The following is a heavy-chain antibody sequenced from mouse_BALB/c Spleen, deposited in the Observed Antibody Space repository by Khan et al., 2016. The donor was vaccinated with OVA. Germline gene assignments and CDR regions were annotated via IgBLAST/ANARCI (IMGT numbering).Heavy chain of an antibody. CDR2: IDPENGNT. CDR3: ARTRYSPCFAD. V-gene: IGHV14-1*02. CDR1: GFTIKDYY. Sequence: EVQLEESGAELVRPGASVKLSCKASGFTIKDYYIHWVKQRPEQGLEWIGWIDPENGNTIYDPKFQGKATLTADTSSNTAYLDFSSLTSEDSAVFYCARTRYSPCFADWGQGTLVTVS. D-gene: IGHD2-12*01. J-gene: IGHJ3*01.